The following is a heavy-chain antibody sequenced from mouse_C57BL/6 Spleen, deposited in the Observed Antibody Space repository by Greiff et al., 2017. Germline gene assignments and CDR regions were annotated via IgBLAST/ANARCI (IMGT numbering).Heavy chain of an antibody. J-gene: IGHJ2*01. V-gene: IGHV1-66*01. CDR2: IYPGSGNT. D-gene: IGHD1-1*01. CDR1: GYSFTSYY. Sequence: QVQLKQSGPELVKPGASVKISCKASGYSFTSYYIHWVKQRPGQGLEWIGWIYPGSGNTKYNEKFKGKATLTADTSSSTAYMQLSSLTSEDSAVYYCARIPVVAKRDYWGQGTTLTVSS. CDR3: ARIPVVAKRDY.